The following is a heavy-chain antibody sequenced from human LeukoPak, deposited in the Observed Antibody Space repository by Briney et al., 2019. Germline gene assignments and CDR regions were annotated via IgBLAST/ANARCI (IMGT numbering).Heavy chain of an antibody. CDR3: ARDPLSVTGTNERYDYYGFDV. D-gene: IGHD6-19*01. J-gene: IGHJ6*02. Sequence: GGSLRLSCAASGFTVSSYYMSWVRQAPGKGLEWLSIIYSGGSTYYADSVKGRFTISRDDSKNTLYLQMNSLRPEDTAVYYCARDPLSVTGTNERYDYYGFDVWGQGTTVTVSS. CDR2: IYSGGST. V-gene: IGHV3-53*01. CDR1: GFTVSSYY.